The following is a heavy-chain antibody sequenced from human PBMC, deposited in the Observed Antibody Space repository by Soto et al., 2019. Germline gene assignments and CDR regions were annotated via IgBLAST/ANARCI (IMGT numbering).Heavy chain of an antibody. J-gene: IGHJ5*02. V-gene: IGHV4-34*01. CDR2: ISHSGST. D-gene: IGHD3-16*01. Sequence: PSETLSLTCAVYGGSLSGYYWSWIRQPPGKGLEWIGEISHSGSTNYNPTLKSRVTISIDMSKNQFSLKVSSVTAADTAVYYCARGERLKVLFRKNWFDPWGQGTLVTVSS. CDR3: ARGERLKVLFRKNWFDP. CDR1: GGSLSGYY.